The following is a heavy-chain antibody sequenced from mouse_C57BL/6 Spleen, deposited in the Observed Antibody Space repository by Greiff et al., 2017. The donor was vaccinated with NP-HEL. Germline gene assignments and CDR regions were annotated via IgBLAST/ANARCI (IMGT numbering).Heavy chain of an antibody. V-gene: IGHV5-17*01. CDR3: ARTDGGYFDY. J-gene: IGHJ2*01. Sequence: EVMLVESGGGLVKPGGSLKLSCAASGFTFSDYGMHWVRQAPEKGLEWVAYISSGSSTIYYADTVKGRFTISRDNAKNTLFLQMTSLRSEDTAMYYCARTDGGYFDYWGQGTTLTVSS. CDR2: ISSGSSTI. CDR1: GFTFSDYG.